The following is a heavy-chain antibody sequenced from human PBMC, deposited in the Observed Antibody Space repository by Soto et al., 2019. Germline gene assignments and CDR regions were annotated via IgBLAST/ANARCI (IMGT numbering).Heavy chain of an antibody. CDR2: INPSGGST. CDR1: GYTFTSYY. D-gene: IGHD5-18*01. CDR3: ARGEVDTAMVTPSYGMDV. V-gene: IGHV1-46*01. J-gene: IGHJ6*02. Sequence: ASVKVSCKASGYTFTSYYMHWVRQAPGQGLEWMGIINPSGGSTSYAQKFQGRVTMTRDTSTSTVYMELSSLRSEDTAVYYCARGEVDTAMVTPSYGMDVWGQGTTVTVSS.